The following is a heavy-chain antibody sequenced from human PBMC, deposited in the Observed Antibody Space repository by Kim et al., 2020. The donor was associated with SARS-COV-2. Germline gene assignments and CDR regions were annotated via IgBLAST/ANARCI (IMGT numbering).Heavy chain of an antibody. D-gene: IGHD1-1*01. Sequence: GGSLRLSCAASGFTLSDHWMNWVRQAPGKGLLWVSRMSSDGSTTHYADSVKGRFVISRDNAKNTLYLQMNSLRAEDTAVYYCARGTVHSGMDVWGQGTTVTVSS. J-gene: IGHJ6*02. V-gene: IGHV3-74*01. CDR2: MSSDGSTT. CDR3: ARGTVHSGMDV. CDR1: GFTLSDHW.